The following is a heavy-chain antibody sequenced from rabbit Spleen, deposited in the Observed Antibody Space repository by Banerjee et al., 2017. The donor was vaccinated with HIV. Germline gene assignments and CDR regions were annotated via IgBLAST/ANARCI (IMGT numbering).Heavy chain of an antibody. D-gene: IGHD4-2*01. J-gene: IGHJ4*01. V-gene: IGHV1S43*01. CDR1: GVSFNFNNY. Sequence: QEKLVESGGDLVKPGASLTLTCTASGVSFNFNNYMCWVRQAPGKGLELIAWIYTRDGSTWYATWVNGRFTISRSTSLNTVDLKMTSLTAADTATYFCARDLAGYVGFGYISYVDLWGPGTLVTVS. CDR2: IYTRDGST. CDR3: ARDLAGYVGFGYISYVDL.